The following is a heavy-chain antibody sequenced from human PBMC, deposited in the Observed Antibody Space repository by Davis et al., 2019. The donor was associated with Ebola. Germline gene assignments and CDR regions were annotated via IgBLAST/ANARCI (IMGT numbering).Heavy chain of an antibody. J-gene: IGHJ6*02. CDR2: INHSGST. CDR3: ARARVVVVAATEVYYYYGMDV. Sequence: SQTLSLTCAVPGGSPSVYYWSWIRQPPGKGLEWTGEINHSGSTNYNPSLKSRVTISVDTSKNQFSLKLSSVTAADTAVYYCARARVVVVAATEVYYYYGMDVWGQGTTVTVSS. CDR1: GGSPSVYY. D-gene: IGHD2-15*01. V-gene: IGHV4-34*01.